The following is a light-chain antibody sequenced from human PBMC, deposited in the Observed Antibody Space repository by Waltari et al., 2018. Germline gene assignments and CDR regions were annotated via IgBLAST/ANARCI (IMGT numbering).Light chain of an antibody. CDR1: SSDVAGYHY. CDR2: DVS. CDR3: YSYAGSYTYV. Sequence: QSALTPPRSMSGSPGQSVTISCTGTSSDVAGYHYVSWYQQLPGKAPKLMIYDVSRRPSGVPDRFSGSKSGNTASLTISGLQADDEGDYYCYSYAGSYTYVFGTGTKVTVL. V-gene: IGLV2-11*01. J-gene: IGLJ1*01.